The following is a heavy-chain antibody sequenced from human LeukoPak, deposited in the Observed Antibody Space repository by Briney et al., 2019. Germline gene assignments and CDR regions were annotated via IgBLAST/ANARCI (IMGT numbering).Heavy chain of an antibody. CDR3: ARLPPSTYYYYYMDV. CDR2: IYPGDSET. Sequence: GESLQISCKVSGSIFTTYWIGWVRQLPGKGLEWMGIIYPGDSETRYSPSFQGQVTISADKSISTAYLQWSSLKASDTAMYYCARLPPSTYYYYYMDVWGKGTTVTVSS. J-gene: IGHJ6*03. V-gene: IGHV5-51*01. CDR1: GSIFTTYW.